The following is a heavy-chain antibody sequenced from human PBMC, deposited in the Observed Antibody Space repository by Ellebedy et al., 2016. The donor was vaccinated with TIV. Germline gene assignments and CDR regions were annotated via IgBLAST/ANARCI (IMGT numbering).Heavy chain of an antibody. Sequence: SETLSLTXTVSGGSISTYYWSWIRQPPGKGLEWIGYIFHTGIIKYNPSLKSRVTISIDTSKNQFSLKLTSVTAADTAVYYCARDRMYYYDSSGSYQYYGMDVWGQGTTVTVSS. CDR2: IFHTGII. CDR3: ARDRMYYYDSSGSYQYYGMDV. J-gene: IGHJ6*02. D-gene: IGHD3-22*01. CDR1: GGSISTYY. V-gene: IGHV4-59*01.